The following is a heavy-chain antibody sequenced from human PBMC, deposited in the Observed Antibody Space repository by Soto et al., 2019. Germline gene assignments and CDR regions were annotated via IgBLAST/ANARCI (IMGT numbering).Heavy chain of an antibody. CDR3: ARDWAYASRYGSGNGRHYGMDV. J-gene: IGHJ6*02. CDR1: GGTFSSYA. V-gene: IGHV1-69*13. CDR2: IIPIFGTA. Sequence: GASVKVSCKASGGTFSSYAISWVRQAPGQGLEWMGGIIPIFGTANYAQKFQGRVTITADESTSTAYMELSSLRSEDTAVYYCARDWAYASRYGSGNGRHYGMDVWGQGTRVTVSS. D-gene: IGHD3-10*01.